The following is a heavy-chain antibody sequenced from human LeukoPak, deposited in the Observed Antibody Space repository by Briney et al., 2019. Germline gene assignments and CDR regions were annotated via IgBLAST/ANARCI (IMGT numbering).Heavy chain of an antibody. CDR3: ARAGKPRPLEWLLHIHDYYYYMDV. D-gene: IGHD3-3*01. V-gene: IGHV3-30*03. CDR1: GFTFSSYG. CDR2: ISYDGSNK. Sequence: GGSLRLSCAASGFTFSSYGMHWVRQAPGKGLEWVAVISYDGSNKYYADSVRGRFTISRDNSKNTLYLQMNSLRAEDTAVYYCARAGKPRPLEWLLHIHDYYYYMDVWGKGTTVTVSS. J-gene: IGHJ6*03.